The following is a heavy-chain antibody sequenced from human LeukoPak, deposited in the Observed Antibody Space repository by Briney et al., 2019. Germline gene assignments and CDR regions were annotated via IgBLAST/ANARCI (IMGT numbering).Heavy chain of an antibody. J-gene: IGHJ6*02. V-gene: IGHV1-69*13. Sequence: SVKVSCKASGGTFSSYAISWVRQAPGQGLEWMGGIIPIFGTANYAQKFQGRVTITADESTSTAYMELSSLRSEDTAVYYCARGRIVVTILSYYGMDVWGQGTTVTVSS. D-gene: IGHD5-12*01. CDR1: GGTFSSYA. CDR2: IIPIFGTA. CDR3: ARGRIVVTILSYYGMDV.